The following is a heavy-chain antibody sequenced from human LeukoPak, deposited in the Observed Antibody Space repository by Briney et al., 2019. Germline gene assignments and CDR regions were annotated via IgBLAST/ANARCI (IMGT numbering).Heavy chain of an antibody. V-gene: IGHV3-48*04. J-gene: IGHJ3*02. CDR1: GFTFSSYN. D-gene: IGHD3-16*01. CDR2: ISSSSSTI. Sequence: GGSLRLSCAASGFTFSSYNMNWVRQAPGKGLEWVSYISSSSSTIYYADSVKGRFTISRDNARNSLYLQMNSLRAEDTAVYYCARGGWAGLQDIWGQGTMVTVSS. CDR3: ARGGWAGLQDI.